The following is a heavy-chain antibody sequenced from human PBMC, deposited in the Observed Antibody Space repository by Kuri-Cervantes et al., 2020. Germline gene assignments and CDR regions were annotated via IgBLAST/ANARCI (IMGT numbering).Heavy chain of an antibody. CDR2: INRGGST. CDR3: ARGRITMIVVATTDAFDI. V-gene: IGHV4-34*01. J-gene: IGHJ3*02. D-gene: IGHD3-22*01. Sequence: GSLRLSCAVYGGSFSGYYWSWIRQPPGKGLEWIGEINRGGSTNYNPSLKSRVTISVDTSKNQFSLKLSSVTAADTAVYYCARGRITMIVVATTDAFDIWGQGTMVTVSS. CDR1: GGSFSGYY.